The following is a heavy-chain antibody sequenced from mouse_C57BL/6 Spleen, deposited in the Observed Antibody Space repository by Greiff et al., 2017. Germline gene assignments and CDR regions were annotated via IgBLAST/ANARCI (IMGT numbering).Heavy chain of an antibody. CDR2: ISNLAYSI. V-gene: IGHV5-15*01. CDR1: GFTFSDYG. J-gene: IGHJ4*01. CDR3: ARRAYYYGSSYDYAMDY. Sequence: EVMLVESGGGLVQPGGSLKLSCAASGFTFSDYGLAWVRQAPRKGPEWVAFISNLAYSIYYADTVTGRFTISRENAKNTLYLEMSSLRSEDTAMYYCARRAYYYGSSYDYAMDYWGQGTSVTVAS. D-gene: IGHD1-1*01.